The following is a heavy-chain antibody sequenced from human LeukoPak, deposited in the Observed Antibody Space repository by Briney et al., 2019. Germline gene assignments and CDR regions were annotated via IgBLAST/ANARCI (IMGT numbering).Heavy chain of an antibody. Sequence: SETLSLTCAVSGGSISSSNWWSWVRQPPGKGLEWIAEIYHSGNTNYNPSLKSRVTISVDKSKNQFSLRLSSVTAADTAVYYCARREYSGYDGDPYFDYWGQGTLVTVSS. J-gene: IGHJ4*02. CDR2: IYHSGNT. V-gene: IGHV4-4*02. CDR1: GGSISSSNW. CDR3: ARREYSGYDGDPYFDY. D-gene: IGHD5-12*01.